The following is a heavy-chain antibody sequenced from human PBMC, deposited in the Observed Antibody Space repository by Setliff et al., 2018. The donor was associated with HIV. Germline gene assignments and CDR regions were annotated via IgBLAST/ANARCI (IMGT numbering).Heavy chain of an antibody. D-gene: IGHD2-21*01. Sequence: PGGSLRLSCAASGFTFSRYGMHWVRQTPGKGLEWVAIIWYDGNNKQYADSMKGRFTISRDNSNNMLYLQMNSLRAGDTAVYYCAKVGANCGHDCFPFYMDVWGKGTTVTVSS. V-gene: IGHV3-33*06. CDR1: GFTFSRYG. J-gene: IGHJ6*03. CDR2: IWYDGNNK. CDR3: AKVGANCGHDCFPFYMDV.